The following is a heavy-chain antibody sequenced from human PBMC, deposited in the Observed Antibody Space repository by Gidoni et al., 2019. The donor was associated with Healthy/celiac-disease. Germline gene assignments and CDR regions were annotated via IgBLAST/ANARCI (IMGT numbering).Heavy chain of an antibody. V-gene: IGHV7-4-1*02. CDR2: INTNTGNP. Sequence: QVQLVQSGSELKKPGASVKVSCKASGYTFTSYAMNWVRQAPGQGLEWMGWINTNTGNPTYAQGFTGRFVVSLETPVSTAYLQISSLKAEDTAVYYCARDPGLLWFGDSRNVGGMDVWGQGTTVTVSS. D-gene: IGHD3-10*01. J-gene: IGHJ6*02. CDR3: ARDPGLLWFGDSRNVGGMDV. CDR1: GYTFTSYA.